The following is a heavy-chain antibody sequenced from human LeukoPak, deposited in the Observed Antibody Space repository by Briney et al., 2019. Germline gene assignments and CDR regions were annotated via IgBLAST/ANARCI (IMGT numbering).Heavy chain of an antibody. V-gene: IGHV3-30*04. CDR2: ISYDGRNI. D-gene: IGHD3-22*01. Sequence: PGGSLRLSCAASGFTFTSYTMNWVRQAPGKGLEWVALISYDGRNIYYADSVKGRFTISRDNSKNTLFLQMNTLRVDDTAVYYCATLPSYYYESSPSTNYWGQGTLATVSS. CDR3: ATLPSYYYESSPSTNY. J-gene: IGHJ4*02. CDR1: GFTFTSYT.